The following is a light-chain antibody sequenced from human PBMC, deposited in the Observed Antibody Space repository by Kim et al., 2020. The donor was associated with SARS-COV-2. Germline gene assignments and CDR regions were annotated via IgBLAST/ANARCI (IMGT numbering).Light chain of an antibody. CDR2: AAS. CDR1: EDIGNY. Sequence: IWMTQSPSSISASTGDRVTITCRATEDIGNYVAWYQQKIGQAPKLLIYAASTLHSGVQSRFSGGGSGADFTLTITWLQSEDFATYYCQQYYAYPYIFGPGTKLEIK. J-gene: IGKJ2*01. V-gene: IGKV1-8*01. CDR3: QQYYAYPYI.